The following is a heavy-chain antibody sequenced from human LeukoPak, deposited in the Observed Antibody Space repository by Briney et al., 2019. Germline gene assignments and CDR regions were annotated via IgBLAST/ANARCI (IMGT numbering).Heavy chain of an antibody. D-gene: IGHD3-9*01. Sequence: GGSLRLSCSASGFSFSDVWMSWVRQAPGKGLEWVGRIKSNSDGGTTDFAAPVKGRFTISRDDSKNTLDLQMDRLRPEDTALYYCVTEGSYYDISTGDYRGYFDSWAQGALVTVSS. CDR3: VTEGSYYDISTGDYRGYFDS. CDR2: IKSNSDGGTT. J-gene: IGHJ4*02. V-gene: IGHV3-15*01. CDR1: GFSFSDVW.